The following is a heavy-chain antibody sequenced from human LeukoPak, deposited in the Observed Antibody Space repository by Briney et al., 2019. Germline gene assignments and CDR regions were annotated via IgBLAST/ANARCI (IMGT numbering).Heavy chain of an antibody. CDR2: IYYSGST. Sequence: PSETLSLTCTVSGDSIGSSYWSWIRQPPGKGLEWIGYIYYSGSTSYNPSLKSRATISVDTSKNQFSLKLSSVTAADTAVYYCASPARGGGERITILNAFDIWGQGTMVTVSS. CDR1: GDSIGSSY. CDR3: ASPARGGGERITILNAFDI. D-gene: IGHD3-3*01. V-gene: IGHV4-59*08. J-gene: IGHJ3*02.